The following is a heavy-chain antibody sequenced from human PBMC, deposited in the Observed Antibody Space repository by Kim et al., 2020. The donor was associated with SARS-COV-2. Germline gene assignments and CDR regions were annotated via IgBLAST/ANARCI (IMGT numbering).Heavy chain of an antibody. CDR3: ARVTPCGSSTSCYMFDP. V-gene: IGHV4-34*01. Sequence: SETLSLTCAVYGGSFSGYYWSWIRQPPGKGLEWIGEINHSGSTNYNPSLKSRVTISVDTSKNQFSLKLSSVTAADTAVYYCARVTPCGSSTSCYMFDPWGQGTLVTVSS. CDR1: GGSFSGYY. D-gene: IGHD2-2*02. J-gene: IGHJ5*02. CDR2: INHSGST.